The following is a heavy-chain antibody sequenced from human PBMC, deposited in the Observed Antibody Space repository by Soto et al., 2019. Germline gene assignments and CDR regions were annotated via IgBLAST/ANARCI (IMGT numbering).Heavy chain of an antibody. V-gene: IGHV1-46*01. CDR2: INCNSGGT. Sequence: QVQLVQSGAEVKKPGASVRLSCKASGYTFTSYYVHWVRQAPGQGLEWMGIINCNSGGTNYAQKFQGRVTLTRDTSTNSVYMEPSSLGSEDTAVYYCVREFSGGYFDYWGQGTLVTVSS. J-gene: IGHJ4*02. CDR1: GYTFTSYY. D-gene: IGHD3-10*01. CDR3: VREFSGGYFDY.